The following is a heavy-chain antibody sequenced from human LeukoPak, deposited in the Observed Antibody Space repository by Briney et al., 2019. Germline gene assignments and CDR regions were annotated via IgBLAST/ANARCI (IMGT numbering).Heavy chain of an antibody. Sequence: GASVKVSCKASGGTFSSYAISWVRQAPGPGLEWMGGIIPIFGTANYAQKFQGRVTITADESTSTAYMELSSLRSEDTAVYYCARSNSGYDSCMFYWGQGTLVTVSS. V-gene: IGHV1-69*13. CDR1: GGTFSSYA. CDR3: ARSNSGYDSCMFY. CDR2: IIPIFGTA. J-gene: IGHJ4*02. D-gene: IGHD5-12*01.